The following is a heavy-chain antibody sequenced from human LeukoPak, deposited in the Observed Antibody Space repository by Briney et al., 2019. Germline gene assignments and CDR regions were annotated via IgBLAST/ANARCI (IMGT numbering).Heavy chain of an antibody. Sequence: MPGGSLRLSCAASGFTFRSYSMNWVRQAPGKGLEWVSAIDPSSTYIYYADSVKGRFTISRDNAENSLYLQMNSLRVEDTAVYYCARAPTVLVGYCSSSSCQADYWGQGTLVTVSS. D-gene: IGHD2-2*01. J-gene: IGHJ4*02. V-gene: IGHV3-21*01. CDR1: GFTFRSYS. CDR2: IDPSSTYI. CDR3: ARAPTVLVGYCSSSSCQADY.